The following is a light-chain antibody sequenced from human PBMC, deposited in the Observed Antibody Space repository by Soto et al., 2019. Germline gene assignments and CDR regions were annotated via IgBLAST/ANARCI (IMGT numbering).Light chain of an antibody. CDR2: KAS. J-gene: IGKJ1*01. CDR1: QNVNNC. V-gene: IGKV1-5*03. CDR3: QQYNSYWT. Sequence: DIQMTQSPSTLSASVGDRVTITCRASQNVNNCLAWYQQKPGKAPKLLIHKASNLESGVPSRFSGSGSGTEFSLTISSLQPDDFATYYCQQYNSYWTFGQGTMVEIK.